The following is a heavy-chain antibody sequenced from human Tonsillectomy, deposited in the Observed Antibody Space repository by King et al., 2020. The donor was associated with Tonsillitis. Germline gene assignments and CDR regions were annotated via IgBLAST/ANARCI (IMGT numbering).Heavy chain of an antibody. CDR1: AYSLSTGKW. V-gene: IGHV4-38-2*01. CDR2: IYQRGST. D-gene: IGHD6-13*01. CDR3: ARSLCSIRGAGRYFDY. J-gene: IGHJ4*02. Sequence: QLQESGPGLVKPSETLSLTCGVSAYSLSTGKWWGWVRQPPGKGLEWIGSIYQRGSTYYNPSLKSRVTILVDTTKNQFSLKLTSVTAADTAVYYCARSLCSIRGAGRYFDYWGQGTLVTVS.